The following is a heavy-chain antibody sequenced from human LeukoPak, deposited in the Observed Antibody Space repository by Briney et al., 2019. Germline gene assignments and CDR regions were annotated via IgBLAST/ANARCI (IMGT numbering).Heavy chain of an antibody. CDR1: GFTFSSYA. CDR3: ARGNSGSSGLWDS. J-gene: IGHJ4*02. CDR2: ISGSGGST. Sequence: GGSLRLSCAASGFTFSSYAMSWVRQAPGKGLEWVSAISGSGGSTYYADSVKGRFTISRDSARNTVYLQMNSLRADDTAVYYCARGNSGSSGLWDSWGQGTLVTVSS. D-gene: IGHD1-26*01. V-gene: IGHV3-23*01.